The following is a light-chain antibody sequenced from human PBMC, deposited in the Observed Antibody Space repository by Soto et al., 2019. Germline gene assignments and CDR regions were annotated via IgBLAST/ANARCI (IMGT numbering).Light chain of an antibody. CDR2: SNN. J-gene: IGLJ1*01. V-gene: IGLV1-40*01. Sequence: QSVLTQPPSVSGAPGQRVTISCTGSSSNVGAGSDVHWYHQLPGTAPKLLIYSNNNRPSGVPDRFSVSKSGTSASLAITGLQAEDEAHYYCQSYDSSLSGPYVFGTGTKVTVL. CDR1: SSNVGAGSD. CDR3: QSYDSSLSGPYV.